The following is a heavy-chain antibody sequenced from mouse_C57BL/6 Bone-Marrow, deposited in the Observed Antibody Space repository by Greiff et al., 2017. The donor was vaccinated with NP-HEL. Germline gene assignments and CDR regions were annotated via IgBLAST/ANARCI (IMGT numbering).Heavy chain of an antibody. J-gene: IGHJ4*01. CDR1: GFTFTDYY. Sequence: EVNVVESGGGLVQPGGSLSLSCAASGFTFTDYYMSWVRQTPGKALEWLVFISNKANGYTTEYSASVKGRFTISSDNTQIILYLQKNAMNTQDSATNYCARSIYSDYAGASFSAMDYWDQGTAVTVSS. CDR2: ISNKANGYTT. V-gene: IGHV7-3*01. CDR3: ARSIYSDYAGASFSAMDY. D-gene: IGHD2-4*01.